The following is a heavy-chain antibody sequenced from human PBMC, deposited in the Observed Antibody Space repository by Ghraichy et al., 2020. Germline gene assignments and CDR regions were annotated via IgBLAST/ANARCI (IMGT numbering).Heavy chain of an antibody. V-gene: IGHV1-2*02. D-gene: IGHD6-19*01. CDR1: GYTFTAYH. J-gene: IGHJ4*02. Sequence: ASVKVSCKASGYTFTAYHIHWVRQAPGQGLEWMGRINPDSGGTKYAQKFQDRVTMTRDTSTSTAYMEVSRVRFDDTAVYYCAKSEGRTGWSLWGQGTLVTVSS. CDR3: AKSEGRTGWSL. CDR2: INPDSGGT.